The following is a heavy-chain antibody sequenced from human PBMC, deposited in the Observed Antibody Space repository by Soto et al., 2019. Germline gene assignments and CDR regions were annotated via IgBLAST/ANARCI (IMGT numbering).Heavy chain of an antibody. D-gene: IGHD6-19*01. J-gene: IGHJ4*02. CDR3: ARGDSSGWFDY. Sequence: SETLSLTCTVSGGSISSGGYYWSWIRQHPGKGLEWIGYIYYSGSTYYNPSLKSRVTISVDTSKNQFSLKLSSVTAADTAVYYCARGDSSGWFDYWGQGTLVTVSS. CDR2: IYYSGST. V-gene: IGHV4-31*03. CDR1: GGSISSGGYY.